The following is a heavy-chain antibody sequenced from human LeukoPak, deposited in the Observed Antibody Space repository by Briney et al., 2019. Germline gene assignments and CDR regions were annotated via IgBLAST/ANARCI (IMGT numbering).Heavy chain of an antibody. CDR2: VSGGDGIT. CDR1: GGSISGYY. J-gene: IGHJ4*02. Sequence: ETLSLTCTVSGGSISGYYWSWVRQAPGKGLEWVSTVSGGDGITYYADSVKGRFTISRDISKSTVYMQMNSLRAEDTAVYYCAKSLGGYGNFDYWGQGTLVTVSS. CDR3: AKSLGGYGNFDY. D-gene: IGHD5-18*01. V-gene: IGHV3-23*01.